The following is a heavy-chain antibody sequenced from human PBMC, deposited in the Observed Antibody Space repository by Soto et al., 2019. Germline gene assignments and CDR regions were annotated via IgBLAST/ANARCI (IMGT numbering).Heavy chain of an antibody. CDR1: GGTFSSYA. Sequence: ASVKVSCKASGGTFSSYAISWVRQAPGQGLEWMGVIIHIFGTANYAQKFQGRVTITADKSTSTAYMELSSLRSEDTAVYYCARDKGITMIVGYAFDXWGQGTLVTVS. V-gene: IGHV1-69*06. D-gene: IGHD3-22*01. J-gene: IGHJ3*02. CDR3: ARDKGITMIVGYAFDX. CDR2: IIHIFGTA.